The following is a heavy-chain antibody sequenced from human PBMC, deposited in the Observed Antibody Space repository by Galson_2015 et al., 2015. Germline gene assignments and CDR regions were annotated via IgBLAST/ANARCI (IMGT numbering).Heavy chain of an antibody. CDR1: GGSFSGYY. V-gene: IGHV4-34*01. D-gene: IGHD5-12*01. Sequence: TLSLTCAVYGGSFSGYYWSWIRQPPGKGLEWIGEINHSGSTNYNPSLKSRVTISVDTSKNQFSLKLSSATAADTAVYYCARGKFWLGRRGYSGYDPDYWGQGTLVTVSS. J-gene: IGHJ4*02. CDR3: ARGKFWLGRRGYSGYDPDY. CDR2: INHSGST.